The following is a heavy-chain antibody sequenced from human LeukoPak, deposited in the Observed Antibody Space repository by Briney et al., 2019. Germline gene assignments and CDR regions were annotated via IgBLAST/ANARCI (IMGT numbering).Heavy chain of an antibody. D-gene: IGHD6-19*01. CDR3: ARDGRTGSGWQYYFDY. Sequence: GSLRLSCAASGFTFSSYAMHWVRQAPGKGLEWVAVISYDGSNKYYADSVKGRFTISRDNSKNTLYLQMNSLRAEDTAVYYCARDGRTGSGWQYYFDYWGQGTLVTVSS. J-gene: IGHJ4*02. V-gene: IGHV3-30*04. CDR1: GFTFSSYA. CDR2: ISYDGSNK.